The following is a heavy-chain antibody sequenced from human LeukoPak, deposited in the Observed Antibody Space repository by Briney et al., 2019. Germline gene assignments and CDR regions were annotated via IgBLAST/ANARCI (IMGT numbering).Heavy chain of an antibody. CDR2: ISGSGGST. CDR1: GFTFSIYA. D-gene: IGHD5-12*01. J-gene: IGHJ4*02. Sequence: GGSLRLSCAASGFTFSIYAMSWVRQAPGKGLEWVSVISGSGGSTHYADSVKGRFTISRDNSKNTLYLQMNSLRAEDTAVYYCAKKYAIIMYDYWGRGTLVTVSS. V-gene: IGHV3-23*01. CDR3: AKKYAIIMYDY.